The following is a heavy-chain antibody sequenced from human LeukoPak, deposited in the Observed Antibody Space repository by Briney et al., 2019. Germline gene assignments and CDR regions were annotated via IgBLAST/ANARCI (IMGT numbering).Heavy chain of an antibody. CDR3: TRVGYIDEGIDY. V-gene: IGHV3-7*04. CDR1: GFTFSTYW. Sequence: GGSLRLSCAASGFTFSTYWMSWVRQAPGKGLEWVANIKQDGYEKSYVDSVKGRFTISRDNAKNSLYLQMNSLRAEDTAIYYCTRVGYIDEGIDYWGQGTLVTVSS. CDR2: IKQDGYEK. D-gene: IGHD5-24*01. J-gene: IGHJ4*02.